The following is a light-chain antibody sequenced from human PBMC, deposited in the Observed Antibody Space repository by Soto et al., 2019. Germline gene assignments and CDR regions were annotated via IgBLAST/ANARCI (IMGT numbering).Light chain of an antibody. J-gene: IGKJ1*01. CDR2: GAS. CDR1: QSVGSD. CDR3: QQYNNWPPWT. Sequence: EIVMTQSPATLSVSPGERATVSCRASQSVGSDVAWYQQKPGQGPRLLISGASSRAPGIPDRFSASGSGTEFTLTISSLQSEDFAVYYCQQYNNWPPWTFGQVTRLQIK. V-gene: IGKV3-15*01.